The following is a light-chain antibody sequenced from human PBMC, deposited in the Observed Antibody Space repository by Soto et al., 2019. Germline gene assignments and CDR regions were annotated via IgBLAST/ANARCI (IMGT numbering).Light chain of an antibody. CDR1: QTISSW. Sequence: IPMTQSPSTLSGSVGYRVTITCRASQTISSWLAWYQQKPGKAPKLLIYKASTLKSGVPSRFSGSGSGTEFTLTISSLQPDDFATYYCQHYNSYSEAFGQGTKVDIK. J-gene: IGKJ1*01. V-gene: IGKV1-5*03. CDR3: QHYNSYSEA. CDR2: KAS.